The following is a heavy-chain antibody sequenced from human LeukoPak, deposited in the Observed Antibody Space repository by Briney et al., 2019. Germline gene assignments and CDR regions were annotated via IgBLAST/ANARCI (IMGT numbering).Heavy chain of an antibody. CDR1: GYTFTSYY. V-gene: IGHV1-46*01. J-gene: IGHJ4*02. D-gene: IGHD2-2*01. CDR2: INPSGGST. CDR3: ARELGYCSSTSCLAEDY. Sequence: ASVKVSCKASGYTFTSYYMHWVRQAPGQGLEWMGIINPSGGSTSYAQKFQGRVTMTRDMSTSTAYMELSRLRSDDTAVYYCARELGYCSSTSCLAEDYWGQGTLVTVSS.